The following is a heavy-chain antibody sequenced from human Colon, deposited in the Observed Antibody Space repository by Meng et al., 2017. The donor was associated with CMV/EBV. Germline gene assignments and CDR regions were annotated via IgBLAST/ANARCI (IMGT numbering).Heavy chain of an antibody. V-gene: IGHV3-7*01. D-gene: IGHD3-10*01. CDR1: GLSVRIHY. CDR2: IKQDGSEK. J-gene: IGHJ6*01. CDR3: ARDNYGSGSYSQTYHFGMDV. Sequence: GESLKISCEVSGLSVRIHYMSWLRQAPGKGLEWVANIKQDGSEKYYVDSVKGRFTISRDNAKNSLYLQMNSLRAEDTAVYYCARDNYGSGSYSQTYHFGMDVWGQGTTVTVSS.